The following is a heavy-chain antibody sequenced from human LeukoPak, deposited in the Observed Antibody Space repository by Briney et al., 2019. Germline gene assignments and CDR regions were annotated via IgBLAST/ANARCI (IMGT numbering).Heavy chain of an antibody. J-gene: IGHJ4*02. CDR3: ARDGRPLDY. V-gene: IGHV3-7*03. Sequence: GGSLRLSCVDSGITFSRYWMSWVRQAPGKGLEWVANIKQDGGEKYYVDSVKGRFTISRDNAKNSLYLQMNSLRVEDAAVYYCARDGRPLDYWGQGTLVTVSS. CDR1: GITFSRYW. CDR2: IKQDGGEK.